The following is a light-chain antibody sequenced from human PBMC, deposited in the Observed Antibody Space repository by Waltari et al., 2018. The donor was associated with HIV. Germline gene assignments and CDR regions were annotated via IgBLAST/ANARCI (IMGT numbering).Light chain of an antibody. CDR1: TSNIGSNY. J-gene: IGLJ2*01. V-gene: IGLV1-47*01. CDR2: GND. CDR3: VAWDDSLRGVL. Sequence: SVLTQPPSASGTPGQRVTISCSGSTSNIGSNYVFWYQHLPGTAPKLLIHGNDQPPSGVPDRCSASTSGTSASLAISGLRSEDEADYYCVAWDDSLRGVLFGGGTKVAVL.